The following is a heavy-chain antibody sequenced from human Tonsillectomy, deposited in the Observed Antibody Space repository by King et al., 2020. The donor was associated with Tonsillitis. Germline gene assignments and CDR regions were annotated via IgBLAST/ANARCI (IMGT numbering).Heavy chain of an antibody. V-gene: IGHV5-51*01. CDR1: GYSFTSYW. D-gene: IGHD3-22*01. CDR2: IYPGDSET. CDR3: ARRYYYDSTGYYPFDY. Sequence: VQLVQSGAEVKKPGESLKISCKASGYSFTSYWIVWVRQMPGKGLECMGIIYPGDSETRYSPSFQGQVFISADKSISTAYLQWSSLKASDTAMYYCARRYYYDSTGYYPFDYWGQGTLVTVSS. J-gene: IGHJ4*02.